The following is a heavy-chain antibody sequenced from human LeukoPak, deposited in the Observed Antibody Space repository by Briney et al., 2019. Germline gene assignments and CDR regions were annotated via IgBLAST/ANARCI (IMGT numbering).Heavy chain of an antibody. CDR2: INPNSGGT. J-gene: IGHJ4*02. V-gene: IGHV1-2*02. CDR1: GYTFTVYY. CDR3: AREPAAAGTGDY. D-gene: IGHD6-13*01. Sequence: ASVKVSCKASGYTFTVYYMHWVRQAPGQGLEWMGWINPNSGGTNYAQKFQGRVTMTRDTSISTAYMELSRLRSDDTAVYYCAREPAAAGTGDYWGQGTLVTVSS.